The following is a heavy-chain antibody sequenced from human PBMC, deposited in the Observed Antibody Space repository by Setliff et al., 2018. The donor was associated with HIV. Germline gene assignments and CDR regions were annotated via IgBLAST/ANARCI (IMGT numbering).Heavy chain of an antibody. V-gene: IGHV1-69*05. D-gene: IGHD2-2*01. CDR2: IIPISGTA. CDR3: ARDFGGYCSSMSCPGLFDP. J-gene: IGHJ6*04. CDR1: GGTFSNYG. Sequence: GASVKVSCKASGGTFSNYGMSWVRQAPGQGLEWMGGIIPISGTANYAQKFQGRVTITTDESTSTAYMELSGLRSEDTAVYYCARDFGGYCSSMSCPGLFDPWGEGTTVTVSS.